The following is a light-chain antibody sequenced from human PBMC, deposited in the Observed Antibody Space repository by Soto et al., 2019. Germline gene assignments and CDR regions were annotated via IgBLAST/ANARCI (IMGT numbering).Light chain of an antibody. CDR2: GIS. Sequence: ESVLTQSPGTLSLSPGERATLSCRASQSVTNRYFAWYQQRPGQAPRLLIYGISNRATGIPDRFSGSGSGTDFTLSISRLEPEDFVVYYCQQYSILPHTFGQGTKLEVK. CDR3: QQYSILPHT. CDR1: QSVTNRY. V-gene: IGKV3-20*01. J-gene: IGKJ2*01.